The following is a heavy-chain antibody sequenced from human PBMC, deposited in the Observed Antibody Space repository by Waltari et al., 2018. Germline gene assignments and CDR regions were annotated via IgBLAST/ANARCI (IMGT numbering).Heavy chain of an antibody. D-gene: IGHD3-10*01. V-gene: IGHV4-59*12. CDR2: VYYSWST. CDR3: ARVSEGVRWNFCDP. CDR1: GGPISYYY. J-gene: IGHJ5*02. Sequence: QVQLQESGPGLVKPSDTLSLTCTVSGGPISYYYWSWIRQSPGKGLEWIGHVYYSWSTHYNPSLNRRVAISVDMSKNQLSLKLTYVTAADTAVYYCARVSEGVRWNFCDPWGQGILVTVSS.